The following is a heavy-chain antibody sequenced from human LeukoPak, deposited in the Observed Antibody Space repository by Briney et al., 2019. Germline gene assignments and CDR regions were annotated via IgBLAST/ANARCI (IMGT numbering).Heavy chain of an antibody. CDR3: ARHSHYDFWSGYLDY. CDR1: AYTFTSYW. CDR2: IDPSDSHS. V-gene: IGHV5-10-1*01. D-gene: IGHD3-3*01. Sequence: GESLKISCKASAYTFTSYWISWVRRMPGKSLEWLGKIDPSDSHSSYSQSFHAHITISTDYSIRAAFLQWSSLKASDTAMYYCARHSHYDFWSGYLDYWGQGTLVTVSS. J-gene: IGHJ4*02.